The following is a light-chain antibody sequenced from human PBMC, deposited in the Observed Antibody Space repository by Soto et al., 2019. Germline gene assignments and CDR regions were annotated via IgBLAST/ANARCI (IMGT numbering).Light chain of an antibody. J-gene: IGKJ1*01. Sequence: EVVLTQSPGTLSLSPGERATLSCRASQSVSGSDLAWYQRKPGQAPRLLISGVSNRATGTPDRFSGSGSGTDFTLTISSLEPEDFAVFYCHQYGISPPTFGPGTKVEI. V-gene: IGKV3-20*01. CDR2: GVS. CDR3: HQYGISPPT. CDR1: QSVSGSD.